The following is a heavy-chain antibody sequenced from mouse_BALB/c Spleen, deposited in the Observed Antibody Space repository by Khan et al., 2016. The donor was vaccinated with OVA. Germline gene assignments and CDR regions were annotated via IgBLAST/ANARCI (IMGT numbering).Heavy chain of an antibody. V-gene: IGHV1-77*01. CDR1: GYTFTDYY. J-gene: IGHJ3*01. Sequence: QVQLQQSGAELARPGASVKLSCKASGYTFTDYYINWVKQRTGQGLEWIGEISPGSGDTYYNEKFKGKATLTADKSSSTAYMQLNSLTSEASPVYFCARMHYVGYTFSYWGQGALVTVSA. CDR3: ARMHYVGYTFSY. D-gene: IGHD1-2*01. CDR2: ISPGSGDT.